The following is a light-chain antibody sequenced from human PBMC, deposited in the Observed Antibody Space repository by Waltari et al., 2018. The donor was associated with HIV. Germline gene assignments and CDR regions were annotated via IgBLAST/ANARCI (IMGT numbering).Light chain of an antibody. CDR1: QGINKNY. V-gene: IGKV3-20*01. CDR2: GVS. CDR3: QQYSNSAFT. Sequence: DIVLTQSPGTLSLSPGERATLSCRASQGINKNYLAWYQQKPGQAPRLLIYGVSSRATGIPDRISGSASGTDFTLSLSRLEPEDSAVYYCQQYSNSAFTFGQGTRLEIK. J-gene: IGKJ5*01.